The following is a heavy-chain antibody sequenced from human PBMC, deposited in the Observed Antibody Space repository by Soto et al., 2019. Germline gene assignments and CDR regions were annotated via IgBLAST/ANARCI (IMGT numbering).Heavy chain of an antibody. V-gene: IGHV1-69*02. Sequence: QVQLVQSGAEVKKPGSSVKVSCKASGGTFSSYTISWVRQAPGQGLEWMGRIIPILGIANYAQKFQGRVTITADKSTSTAYMELSSLRSADTAVYYCARSKIAAAAPYGMDVWGQGTTVTVSS. D-gene: IGHD6-13*01. CDR1: GGTFSSYT. CDR3: ARSKIAAAAPYGMDV. CDR2: IIPILGIA. J-gene: IGHJ6*02.